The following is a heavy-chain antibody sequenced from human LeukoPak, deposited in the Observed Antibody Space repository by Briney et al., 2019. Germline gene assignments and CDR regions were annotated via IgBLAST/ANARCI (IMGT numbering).Heavy chain of an antibody. Sequence: ASVKVSCKASGYTFTSYVMNWVRQAPGQGLEWMGWINTNTGNPTYAQGFTGRFVFSLDTSVSTAYLQISSLKAEDTAVYYCARAAAGIWWPPRLDYFDYWGQGTLVTVSS. CDR1: GYTFTSYV. V-gene: IGHV7-4-1*02. J-gene: IGHJ4*02. CDR3: ARAAAGIWWPPRLDYFDY. D-gene: IGHD6-13*01. CDR2: INTNTGNP.